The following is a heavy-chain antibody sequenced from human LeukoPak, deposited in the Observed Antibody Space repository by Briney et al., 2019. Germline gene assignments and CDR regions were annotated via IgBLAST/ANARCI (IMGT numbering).Heavy chain of an antibody. J-gene: IGHJ4*02. V-gene: IGHV3-21*01. D-gene: IGHD6-13*01. Sequence: GGSLRLSCAASGFIFSRYTMNWVRQAPGKGLEWVSSISSTSTYIYYADSVKGRFTVSRDNAKKSLYLQMNSLRADDMAVYYCTRDEDEELVRDYWGQGTLVTVSS. CDR2: ISSTSTYI. CDR1: GFIFSRYT. CDR3: TRDEDEELVRDY.